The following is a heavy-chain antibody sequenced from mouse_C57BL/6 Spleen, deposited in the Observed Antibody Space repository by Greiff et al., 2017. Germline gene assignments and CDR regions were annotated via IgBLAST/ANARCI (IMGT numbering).Heavy chain of an antibody. Sequence: QVQLQQPGAELVRPGSSVKLSCKASGYTFTSYWMHWVKQRPIQGLEWIGNIDPSDSDTHYNQKFKDKATLTVDKSSSTAYMQLSSRTSEDSAVYYYARGLERWYFDDWGTGTTITVSS. CDR3: ARGLERWYFDD. CDR1: GYTFTSYW. V-gene: IGHV1-52*01. D-gene: IGHD4-1*01. CDR2: IDPSDSDT. J-gene: IGHJ1*03.